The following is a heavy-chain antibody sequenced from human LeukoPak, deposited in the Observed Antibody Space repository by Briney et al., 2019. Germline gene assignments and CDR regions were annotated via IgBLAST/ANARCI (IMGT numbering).Heavy chain of an antibody. D-gene: IGHD3-3*01. J-gene: IGHJ6*03. V-gene: IGHV3-30*02. CDR2: IRYDGSNK. CDR3: ARELTEYYDFWSGYRYYYYMDV. Sequence: GGSLRLSCAASGFTFSSYGMHWVRQAPGKGLEWVAFIRYDGSNKYYADSVKGRFTISRDNSKNTLYLQMNSLRAEDTAVYYCARELTEYYDFWSGYRYYYYMDVWGKGTTVTVSS. CDR1: GFTFSSYG.